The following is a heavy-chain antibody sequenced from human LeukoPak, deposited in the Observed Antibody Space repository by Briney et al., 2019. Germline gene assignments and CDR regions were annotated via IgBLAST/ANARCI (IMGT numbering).Heavy chain of an antibody. CDR1: RFTFSSYA. Sequence: GGSLRLSCAASRFTFSSYAMHWVRQAPGKGLGWVAVISYDGSNKYYADPVKGRFTISRDNSKNTLYLQMNSLRAEDTAVYYCARETNTYYDFWSGYSIDYWGQGTLVTVSS. D-gene: IGHD3-3*01. V-gene: IGHV3-30-3*01. J-gene: IGHJ4*02. CDR2: ISYDGSNK. CDR3: ARETNTYYDFWSGYSIDY.